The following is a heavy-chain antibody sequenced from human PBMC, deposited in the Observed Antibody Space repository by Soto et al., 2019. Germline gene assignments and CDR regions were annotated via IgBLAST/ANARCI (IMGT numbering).Heavy chain of an antibody. J-gene: IGHJ6*02. Sequence: SQTLSLTCAISGDSVSSNSAAWNWIRQSPSRGLEWLGRTYYRSKWYNDYAVSVKSRITINPDTSKNQFSLQLNSVTPEDTAVYYCAREGQIHRRYSSSYYYYGMDVWGQGTTVTVSS. CDR1: GDSVSSNSAA. D-gene: IGHD6-6*01. CDR2: TYYRSKWYN. V-gene: IGHV6-1*01. CDR3: AREGQIHRRYSSSYYYYGMDV.